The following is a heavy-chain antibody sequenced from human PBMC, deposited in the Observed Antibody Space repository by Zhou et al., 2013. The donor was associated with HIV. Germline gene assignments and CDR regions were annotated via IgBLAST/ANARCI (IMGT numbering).Heavy chain of an antibody. CDR2: IYYSGST. V-gene: IGHV4-59*08. Sequence: QVQLQESGPGLVKPSETLSLTCTVSGGSIRSHYWNWIRQPPGKGLEWIGYIYYSGSTNYNPSLKSRVTISVDTSKNQFSLKLSSVTAADTAVYYCARRGQAGPMDVWGKGPRSPSP. CDR3: ARRGQAGPMDV. J-gene: IGHJ6*03. CDR1: GGSIRSHY. D-gene: IGHD6-13*01.